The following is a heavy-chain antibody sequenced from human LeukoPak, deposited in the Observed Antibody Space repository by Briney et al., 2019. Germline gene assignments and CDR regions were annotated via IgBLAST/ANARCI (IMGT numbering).Heavy chain of an antibody. V-gene: IGHV3-30*02. CDR2: IRYDGSNK. J-gene: IGHJ4*02. CDR1: GFTFSSYG. D-gene: IGHD3-10*01. Sequence: GGSLRLSCAASGFTFSSYGMHWVRQAPGKGLEWVAFIRYDGSNKYYADSVKGRFTISRDNSKNTLYLQMNSLRAEDTAVYYCAKDLPEYYGSGSFDYWGQGTLVTVSS. CDR3: AKDLPEYYGSGSFDY.